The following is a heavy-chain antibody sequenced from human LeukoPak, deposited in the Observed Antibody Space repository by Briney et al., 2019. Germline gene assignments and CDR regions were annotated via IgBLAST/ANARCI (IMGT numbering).Heavy chain of an antibody. CDR2: ISSSGSTI. CDR3: ARGEIFCSGGSCGDAFDI. J-gene: IGHJ3*02. CDR1: GFTFSDYY. Sequence: GGSLRLSCAASGFTFSDYYMSWIRQAPGKGLEWVSYISSSGSTIYYADSVKGRFTISRDNAKNSLYLKMNSLRAEDTAVYYCARGEIFCSGGSCGDAFDIWGQGTMVTVSS. D-gene: IGHD2-15*01. V-gene: IGHV3-11*04.